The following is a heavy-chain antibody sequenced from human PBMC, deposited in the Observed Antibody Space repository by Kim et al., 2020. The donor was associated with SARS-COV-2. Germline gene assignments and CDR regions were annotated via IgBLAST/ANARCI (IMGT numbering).Heavy chain of an antibody. J-gene: IGHJ4*02. V-gene: IGHV6-1*01. CDR3: ARDARALGRGLDF. Sequence: YPLFGRRRISINPDTSKNQFSLQLNSVTPEDTAVYYCARDARALGRGLDFWGQGTLVTVSS.